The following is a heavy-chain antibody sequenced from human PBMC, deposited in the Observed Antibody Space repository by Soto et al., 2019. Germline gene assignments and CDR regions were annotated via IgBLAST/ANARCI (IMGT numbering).Heavy chain of an antibody. Sequence: PGGSMRVSCAASWLTFSSYEMNWVRQTAGEGLEWVAYISSSGGTISYAVSVNGRFNSSRDNPRNSLYLQMHSLRVEDTAVYYCARGGGSYSSSRYKDYFDYWGQGTIGNVA. J-gene: IGHJ4*02. CDR3: ARGGGSYSSSRYKDYFDY. D-gene: IGHD6-13*01. CDR1: WLTFSSYE. CDR2: ISSSGGTI. V-gene: IGHV3-48*03.